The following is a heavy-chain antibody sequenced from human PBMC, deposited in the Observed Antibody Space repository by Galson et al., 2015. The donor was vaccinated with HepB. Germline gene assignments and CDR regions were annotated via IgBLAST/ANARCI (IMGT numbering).Heavy chain of an antibody. J-gene: IGHJ4*02. CDR1: GFTFSNYG. V-gene: IGHV3-30*03. CDR3: ARSPWLNSAYPYFDY. D-gene: IGHD2/OR15-2a*01. Sequence: SLRLSCAASGFTFSNYGMHWVRQAPGKGLEWVAFLIYDGSYKFYADSVKGRFTISRDNSKNSLYLQMNSLRAEDAAVYYCARSPWLNSAYPYFDYWGQGTLVTVSS. CDR2: LIYDGSYK.